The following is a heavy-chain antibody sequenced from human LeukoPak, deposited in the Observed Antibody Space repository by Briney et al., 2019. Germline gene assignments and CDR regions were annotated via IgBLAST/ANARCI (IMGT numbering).Heavy chain of an antibody. J-gene: IGHJ4*02. V-gene: IGHV5-51*01. Sequence: GESLKISCRGSGYSFTTYWISWVRQMPAKSLQCMGIIYPGDSDTRYTPSFQGQVTMSADESINTAYLQWSSLKASDTAIYYCARRQGCSSTSCPPDYWGQGTLVTVSP. D-gene: IGHD2-2*01. CDR2: IYPGDSDT. CDR1: GYSFTTYW. CDR3: ARRQGCSSTSCPPDY.